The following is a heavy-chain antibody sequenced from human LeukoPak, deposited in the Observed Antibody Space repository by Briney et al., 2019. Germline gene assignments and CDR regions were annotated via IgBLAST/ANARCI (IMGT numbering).Heavy chain of an antibody. Sequence: PGGSLRLSCSVSGFTFRSYLMHWVRQAPGKGLEWLAVISHDGSNTYYIDSVKGRFTISRDNSQNTLFLQMNSLRGEDTAVYYCARGWSLAAAGINLDFDYWGQGTLVTVSS. CDR3: ARGWSLAAAGINLDFDY. V-gene: IGHV3-30*10. D-gene: IGHD6-13*01. J-gene: IGHJ4*02. CDR2: ISHDGSNT. CDR1: GFTFRSYL.